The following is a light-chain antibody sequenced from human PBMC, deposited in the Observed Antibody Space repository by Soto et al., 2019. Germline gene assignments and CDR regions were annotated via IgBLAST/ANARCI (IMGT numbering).Light chain of an antibody. CDR3: QQYVSPVG. V-gene: IGKV3-20*01. Sequence: EIVLTQSPGTLSLSPGERATLSCRASQSVSSSYLAWYQQKPGQAPRLLSYGASSRATGIPDRFSGSGSGRDFPVTISRLEPEDCAVDYCQQYVSPVGFGQGTKVEIK. CDR2: GAS. CDR1: QSVSSSY. J-gene: IGKJ1*01.